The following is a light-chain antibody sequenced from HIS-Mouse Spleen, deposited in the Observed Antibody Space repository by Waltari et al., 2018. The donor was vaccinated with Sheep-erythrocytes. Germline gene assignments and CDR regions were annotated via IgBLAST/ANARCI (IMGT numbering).Light chain of an antibody. CDR1: SSDVGGYNY. J-gene: IGLJ1*01. CDR3: SSYTSSSTLYV. CDR2: DVS. V-gene: IGLV2-14*03. Sequence: LTQPPSVSVSPGQTASITCSGTSSDVGGYNYVSWYQQHPGKAPKLMTYDVSNRPSGVSNRFSGSKSGNTASLTISGLQAEDEADYYCSSYTSSSTLYVFGTGTKVTVL.